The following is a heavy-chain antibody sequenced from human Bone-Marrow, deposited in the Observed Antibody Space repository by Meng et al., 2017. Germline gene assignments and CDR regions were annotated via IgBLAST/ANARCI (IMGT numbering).Heavy chain of an antibody. J-gene: IGHJ4*02. CDR3: VRDVRQPLDF. Sequence: EQLCQSGSEVKKPGAQMPVSCKAFGNDFPAYFLHWVRLAPGQGLQWVGQIDPYSGDTVYAQKFRGRVTMTRDTSVNSAYLEVNRLTSDDTAVYYCVRDVRQPLDFWGQGTLVTVSS. CDR1: GNDFPAYF. D-gene: IGHD5-18*01. CDR2: IDPYSGDT. V-gene: IGHV1-2*06.